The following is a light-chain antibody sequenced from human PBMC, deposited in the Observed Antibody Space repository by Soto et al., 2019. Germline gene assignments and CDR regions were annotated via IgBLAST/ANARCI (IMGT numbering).Light chain of an antibody. V-gene: IGLV1-44*01. J-gene: IGLJ3*02. CDR3: AAWEDSLNGWV. CDR1: SSNIGSHT. Sequence: QAVVTQPPSASGTPGQRVTFSCSGTSSNIGSHTVDWYQQLPGTAPKLLIYNNNQRPSGVPDRFSGSKSGTSASLAISGLQSEDEADYYCAAWEDSLNGWVFGGGTKLTVL. CDR2: NNN.